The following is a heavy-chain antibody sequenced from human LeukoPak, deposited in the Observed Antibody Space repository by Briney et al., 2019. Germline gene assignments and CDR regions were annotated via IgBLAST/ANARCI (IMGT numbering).Heavy chain of an antibody. Sequence: AGGSLRLSCAASGFTFSSYWMHWVRQAPGRGLVWVSRINSDGSSTSYADSVKGRFTISRDNAKNTLYLQMNSLRAEDTAVYYCARGLVRGVIITTNYYGMDVWGQGTTVTVSS. V-gene: IGHV3-74*01. CDR2: INSDGSST. CDR3: ARGLVRGVIITTNYYGMDV. CDR1: GFTFSSYW. D-gene: IGHD3-10*01. J-gene: IGHJ6*02.